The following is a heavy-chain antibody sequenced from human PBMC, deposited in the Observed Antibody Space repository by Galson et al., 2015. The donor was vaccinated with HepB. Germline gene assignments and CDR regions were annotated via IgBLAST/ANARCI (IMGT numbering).Heavy chain of an antibody. CDR3: TIDVPHHHPQMDH. J-gene: IGHJ4*02. Sequence: SLRLSCAASGFPFNNAWMTWVRQAPGMGLEWVGRFARNTVVGTTQYAAPVQGRITISRDDSKNTLYLQMNSMKIEDTAIYYCTIDVPHHHPQMDHCGQGTVVTVS. CDR2: FARNTVVGTT. CDR1: GFPFNNAW. V-gene: IGHV3-15*04. D-gene: IGHD2-2*01.